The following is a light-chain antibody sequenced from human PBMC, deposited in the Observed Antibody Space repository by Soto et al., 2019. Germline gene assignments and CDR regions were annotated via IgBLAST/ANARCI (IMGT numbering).Light chain of an antibody. V-gene: IGLV2-14*01. CDR1: ASDVGGYNY. CDR2: AVS. J-gene: IGLJ1*01. CDR3: CSYTSRTTYV. Sequence: QSVLTQPASVSGSPGQSITISCTGTASDVGGYNYVSWYQQHPGKAPKLMIHAVSNRPSGISSRFSGSKSGNTASLTISGLQSEDEADYFCCSYTSRTTYVFXTGNKVTVL.